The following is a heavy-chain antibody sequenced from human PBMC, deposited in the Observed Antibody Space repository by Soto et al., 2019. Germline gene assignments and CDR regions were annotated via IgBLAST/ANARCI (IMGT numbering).Heavy chain of an antibody. Sequence: ASVKVSCKASGGTFSSYAISWVRQAPGQGLEWMGGIIPIFGTANYAQKFQGRVTITADESTSTAYMELSSLRSEDTAVYYCARVGADGYNYRGYFDYWGQGTLVTVSS. CDR3: ARVGADGYNYRGYFDY. D-gene: IGHD5-12*01. V-gene: IGHV1-69*13. CDR2: IIPIFGTA. CDR1: GGTFSSYA. J-gene: IGHJ4*02.